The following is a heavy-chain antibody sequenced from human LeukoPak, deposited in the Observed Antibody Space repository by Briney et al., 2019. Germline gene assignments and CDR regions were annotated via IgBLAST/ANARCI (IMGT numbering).Heavy chain of an antibody. CDR2: ISSSRTI. D-gene: IGHD1-26*01. CDR3: ARARYSGTYSGALDI. CDR1: GFTFTSSA. Sequence: QSGGSLRLSCAASGFTFTSSAMNWVRQAPGKGLEWLSYISSSRTIYYADSVKGRFTISRDNAKNSLSLQMNSLRAEDTAVYYCARARYSGTYSGALDIWGPGTMVTVSS. V-gene: IGHV3-48*04. J-gene: IGHJ3*02.